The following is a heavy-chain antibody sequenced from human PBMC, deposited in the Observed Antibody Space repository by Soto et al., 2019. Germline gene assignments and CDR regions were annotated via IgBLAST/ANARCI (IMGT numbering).Heavy chain of an antibody. Sequence: GASVKVSCKASGGTFSSYAISWVRQAPGQGLEWMGGIIPIFGTANYAQKFQGRVTITADESTSTAYMELSSLSPDDTAVYYCGRGRSGQIVVFYWGQGTPVTVSS. CDR1: GGTFSSYA. J-gene: IGHJ4*02. CDR2: IIPIFGTA. D-gene: IGHD1-26*01. CDR3: GRGRSGQIVVFY. V-gene: IGHV1-69*13.